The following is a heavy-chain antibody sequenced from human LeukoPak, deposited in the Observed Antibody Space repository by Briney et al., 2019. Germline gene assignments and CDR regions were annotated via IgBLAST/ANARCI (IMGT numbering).Heavy chain of an antibody. V-gene: IGHV3-23*01. Sequence: GGSLRLSCAASGFAFSTYAMSWVRQAPGKGLEWVSAIHSSGGTYYADSVKGRFTISRDTSKNTLYLQINSLRVEDTAVYYCIVFGDSNHWGQGTLVTVSS. CDR1: GFAFSTYA. D-gene: IGHD4-17*01. J-gene: IGHJ5*02. CDR2: IHSSGGT. CDR3: IVFGDSNH.